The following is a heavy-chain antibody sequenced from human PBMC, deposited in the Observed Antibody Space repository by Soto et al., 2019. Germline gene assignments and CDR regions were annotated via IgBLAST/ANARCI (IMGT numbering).Heavy chain of an antibody. J-gene: IGHJ5*02. V-gene: IGHV4-34*01. CDR3: ARRVRYFDSLSARPNWFDP. Sequence: SETLSLTCAVYVGSFSGYYWSLIRQPPGKGLEWIGEFNHSGSTNYNPSLKIRVTISVDTSKNQFSLKLSSVTAADTAVYYCARRVRYFDSLSARPNWFDPWGQGTMLTVSS. D-gene: IGHD3-9*01. CDR2: FNHSGST. CDR1: VGSFSGYY.